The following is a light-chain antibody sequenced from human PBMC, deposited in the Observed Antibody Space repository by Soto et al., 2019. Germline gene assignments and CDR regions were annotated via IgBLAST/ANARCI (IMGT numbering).Light chain of an antibody. Sequence: LAQSGGTLSLYPGERATLSCRASQSVSSSYLAWYQQKPGQTPRLLVYGASNRATGIPDRFSGSGSGTDFTLTISRLEPEDFAVYYCQQHGSSPITFAQGTRLAIK. CDR2: GAS. J-gene: IGKJ5*01. CDR3: QQHGSSPIT. V-gene: IGKV3-20*01. CDR1: QSVSSSY.